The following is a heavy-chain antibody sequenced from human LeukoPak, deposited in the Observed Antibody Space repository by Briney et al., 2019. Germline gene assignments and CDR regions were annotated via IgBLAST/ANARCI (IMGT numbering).Heavy chain of an antibody. CDR2: INHSGST. Sequence: MPSETLSLTCAVYGGSFSGYYWRWIRQPPGKGLEWIGEINHSGSTNYNPSLKSRVTISVDTSKNQFSLKLSSVTAADTAVYYCARVALAANNIVVVPAARLGMDVWGQGTTVTVSS. D-gene: IGHD2-2*01. V-gene: IGHV4-34*01. CDR3: ARVALAANNIVVVPAARLGMDV. CDR1: GGSFSGYY. J-gene: IGHJ6*02.